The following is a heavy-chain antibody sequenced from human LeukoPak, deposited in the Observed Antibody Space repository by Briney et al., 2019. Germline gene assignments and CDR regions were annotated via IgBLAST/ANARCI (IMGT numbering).Heavy chain of an antibody. J-gene: IGHJ5*02. CDR1: GFTFSKYG. CDR2: IWFDGSNR. Sequence: GGSLRLSRTASGFTFSKYGMHWVRQAPGKGLEWVAVIWFDGSNRNHADSVKGRFTISRDNSKNALYLQMNSLRVEDTAVYFCVRDYCSGGSCYENNWFDPWGQGTLVTVSS. CDR3: VRDYCSGGSCYENNWFDP. V-gene: IGHV3-33*01. D-gene: IGHD2-15*01.